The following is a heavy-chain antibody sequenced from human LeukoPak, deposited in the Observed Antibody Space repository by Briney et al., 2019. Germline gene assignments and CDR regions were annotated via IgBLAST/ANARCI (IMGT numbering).Heavy chain of an antibody. D-gene: IGHD3-10*01. CDR3: TRAGEVLPHDGFDI. J-gene: IGHJ3*02. V-gene: IGHV3-53*01. CDR2: IYIDDTT. Sequence: SWVRQAXXXXXXGVSIIYIDDTTHYADSVRGRFTISRDISKNTVYLQMYSLRVEDTAVYFCTRAGEVLPHDGFDIWGRGTMVTVSS.